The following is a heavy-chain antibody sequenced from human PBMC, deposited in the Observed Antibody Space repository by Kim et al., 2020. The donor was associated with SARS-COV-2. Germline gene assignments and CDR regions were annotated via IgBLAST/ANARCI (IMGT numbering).Heavy chain of an antibody. J-gene: IGHJ6*02. D-gene: IGHD6-13*01. Sequence: ASVKVSCKASGYTFTSYGISWVRQAPGQGLEWMGWISAYNGNTNYAQKLQGRVTMTTDTSTSTAYMELRSLRSDDTAVYYCAREQYSSSWYVTYYYYYGMDVWGQGTTVTVSS. V-gene: IGHV1-18*04. CDR1: GYTFTSYG. CDR3: AREQYSSSWYVTYYYYYGMDV. CDR2: ISAYNGNT.